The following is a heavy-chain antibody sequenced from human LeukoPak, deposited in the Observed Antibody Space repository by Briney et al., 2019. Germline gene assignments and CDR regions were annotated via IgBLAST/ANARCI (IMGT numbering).Heavy chain of an antibody. D-gene: IGHD6-13*01. CDR1: GFTFNYYG. V-gene: IGHV3-30*18. CDR3: TKDQYSSTSFYYYAMDV. Sequence: GRSLRLSCAASGFTFNYYGIHWVRQAPGKGLEWVSFISFYGTNKYYTDSVKGRFTISRDNSKNKVNLQLTSLRVEDAAVYYCTKDQYSSTSFYYYAMDVWGQGTQVTVSS. CDR2: ISFYGTNK. J-gene: IGHJ6*02.